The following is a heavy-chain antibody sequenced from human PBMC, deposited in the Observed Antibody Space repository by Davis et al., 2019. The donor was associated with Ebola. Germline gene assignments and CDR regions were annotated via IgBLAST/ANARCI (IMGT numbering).Heavy chain of an antibody. Sequence: SETLSLTCTVSGDSIGSSSYYWGWIRQPPGKGLEWIGSIYYSGSTYYNPSLKSRVTISVDTSKNQFSLKLSSVTAADTAVYYCARARGDGYNEVDYWGQGTLVTVSS. CDR1: GDSIGSSSYY. V-gene: IGHV4-39*07. CDR3: ARARGDGYNEVDY. J-gene: IGHJ4*02. CDR2: IYYSGST. D-gene: IGHD5-24*01.